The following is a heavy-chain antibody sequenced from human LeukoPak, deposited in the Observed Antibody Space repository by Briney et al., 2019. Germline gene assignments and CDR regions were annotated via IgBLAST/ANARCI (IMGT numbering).Heavy chain of an antibody. CDR1: GYTFTSYY. CDR3: ASRAPRGWGPLYAFDI. D-gene: IGHD7-27*01. Sequence: ASVKVSCKASGYTFTSYYMHWVRQAPGQGLEWMGIINPSGGSTSYAQKFQGRVTMTRDMSTSTVYMELSSLRSEDTAVYYCASRAPRGWGPLYAFDIWGQGTMVTVSS. CDR2: INPSGGST. V-gene: IGHV1-46*01. J-gene: IGHJ3*02.